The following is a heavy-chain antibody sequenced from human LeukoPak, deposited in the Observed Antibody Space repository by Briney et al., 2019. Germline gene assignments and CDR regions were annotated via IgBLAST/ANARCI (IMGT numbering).Heavy chain of an antibody. CDR1: GYTFISYG. CDR2: VSPYSRNT. V-gene: IGHV1-18*01. D-gene: IGHD2-2*02. J-gene: IGHJ3*02. Sequence: ASVKVSCKASGYTFISYGISWVRQAPGQGLEWMGWVSPYSRNTNYVEKIQGRVTMTTDTSAKTAYMELRSLRSGDTAVYYCARDPRARIVVVPAAIPHGGAFDIWGQGTMVTVSS. CDR3: ARDPRARIVVVPAAIPHGGAFDI.